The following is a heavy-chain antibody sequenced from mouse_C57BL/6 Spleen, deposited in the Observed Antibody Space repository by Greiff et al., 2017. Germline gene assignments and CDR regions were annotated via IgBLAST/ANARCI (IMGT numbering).Heavy chain of an antibody. J-gene: IGHJ4*01. V-gene: IGHV5-9-1*02. CDR1: GFTFSSYA. D-gene: IGHD3-3*01. CDR2: ISSGGDYI. Sequence: EVHLVESGEGLVKPGGSLKLSCAASGFTFSSYAMSWVRQTPEQRLEWVAYISSGGDYIYYADTVKGRFTISRDNARNTLYLQMSSLKSEDTAMYYCTRGGGDYDAMDYWGQGTSVTVSS. CDR3: TRGGGDYDAMDY.